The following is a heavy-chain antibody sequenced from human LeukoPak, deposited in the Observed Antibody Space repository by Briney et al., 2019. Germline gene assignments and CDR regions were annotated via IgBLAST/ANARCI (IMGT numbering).Heavy chain of an antibody. CDR3: ARDQIDAFDI. V-gene: IGHV4-31*03. CDR1: GGSISSGGYY. Sequence: PSETLSLTCTASGGSISSGGYYWSWIRQHPGTGLEWIGYIYYSGSTYYNPSLKSRVTISVDTSKNQFSLKLSSVTAADTAVYYCARDQIDAFDIWGQGTMVTVSS. J-gene: IGHJ3*02. CDR2: IYYSGST.